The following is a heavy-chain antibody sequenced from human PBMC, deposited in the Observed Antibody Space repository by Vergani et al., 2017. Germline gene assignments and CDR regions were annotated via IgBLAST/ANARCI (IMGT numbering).Heavy chain of an antibody. CDR2: IKSKTDGGTT. J-gene: IGHJ6*02. CDR1: GFTFSNAW. D-gene: IGHD3-22*01. V-gene: IGHV3-15*01. CDR3: TRRHYYDSSGYYYYYGMDV. Sequence: EVQLVESGGGLVKPGGSLRLSCAASGFTFSNAWMSWVRQAPGKGLEWVGRIKSKTDGGTTDYAAPVKGRFTISRDDSKNTLYLQMNSLKTEDTAVYYCTRRHYYDSSGYYYYYGMDVWGQGTTVTVSS.